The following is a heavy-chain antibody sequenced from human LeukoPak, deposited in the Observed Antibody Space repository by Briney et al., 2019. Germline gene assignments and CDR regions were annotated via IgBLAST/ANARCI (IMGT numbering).Heavy chain of an antibody. Sequence: PSETLSLTCTVSGGSISSYYWSWIRQPPGKGLEWIGYIYYSGSTNYNPSLKSRVTISVDTSKNQFSLKLSSVTAADTAVYYRARNGGYSYGYNLNPIDYWGQEPWSPSPQ. D-gene: IGHD5-18*01. CDR3: ARNGGYSYGYNLNPIDY. J-gene: IGHJ4*01. V-gene: IGHV4-59*01. CDR1: GGSISSYY. CDR2: IYYSGST.